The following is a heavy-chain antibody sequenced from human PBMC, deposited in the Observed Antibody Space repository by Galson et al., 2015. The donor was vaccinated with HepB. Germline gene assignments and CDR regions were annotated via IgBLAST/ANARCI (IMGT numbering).Heavy chain of an antibody. D-gene: IGHD2-2*01. CDR1: GYTFTSYG. CDR3: ARDGGYCSSTSCRDYYYYGMDV. Sequence: SGYTFTSYGISWVRQAPGQGLEWMGWISAYNGNTNYAQKLQGRVTMTTDTSTSTAYMELRNLRSDDTAVYYCARDGGYCSSTSCRDYYYYGMDVWGQGTTVTVSS. J-gene: IGHJ6*02. V-gene: IGHV1-18*01. CDR2: ISAYNGNT.